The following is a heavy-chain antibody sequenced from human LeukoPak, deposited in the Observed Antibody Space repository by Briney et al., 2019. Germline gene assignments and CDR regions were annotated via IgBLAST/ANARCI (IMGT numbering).Heavy chain of an antibody. V-gene: IGHV4-34*01. J-gene: IGHJ5*02. CDR1: GGSFSGYY. Sequence: SETLSLTCAVYGGSFSGYYWSWIRQPPKKGLEWIGEINHSGSTNYNPSLKSRVTISVDTSKNQFSLKLSSVTAADTAVYYCAGGGGGSPRGSAPGGQETLAPVS. D-gene: IGHD3-10*01. CDR2: INHSGST. CDR3: AGGGGGSPRGSAP.